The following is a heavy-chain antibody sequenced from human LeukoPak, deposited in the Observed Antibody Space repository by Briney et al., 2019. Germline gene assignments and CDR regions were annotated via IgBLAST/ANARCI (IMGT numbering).Heavy chain of an antibody. D-gene: IGHD3-9*01. Sequence: SETLSLTCAVSGGSISIYYWNWIRQPPGKGLEWIGYIYYSGSTNYNPSLKSRVTISVDTSKNQFSLKLSSVTAADTAVYYCARGGLRYFDWTDFGYYFDYWGRGTLVTVSS. CDR3: ARGGLRYFDWTDFGYYFDY. J-gene: IGHJ4*02. CDR2: IYYSGST. CDR1: GGSISIYY. V-gene: IGHV4-59*01.